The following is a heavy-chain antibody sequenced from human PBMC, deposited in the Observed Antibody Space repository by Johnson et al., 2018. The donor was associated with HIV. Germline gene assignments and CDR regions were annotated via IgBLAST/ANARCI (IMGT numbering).Heavy chain of an antibody. CDR2: LSWHSGSI. CDR3: AKVWAVAGRGTHDAFDI. CDR1: GFTFDDYA. J-gene: IGHJ3*02. D-gene: IGHD6-19*01. Sequence: VQLVESGGGLVQPGRSLRLSCAASGFTFDDYAMHWVRPAPGKGLEWVSGLSWHSGSIGYAVSVKGRFTISRANAKNSLYLQMNCLRAEDTALYYCAKVWAVAGRGTHDAFDIWVQGTMVTVSS. V-gene: IGHV3-9*01.